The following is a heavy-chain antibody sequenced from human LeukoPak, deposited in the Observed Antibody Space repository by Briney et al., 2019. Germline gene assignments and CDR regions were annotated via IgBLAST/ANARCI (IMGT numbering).Heavy chain of an antibody. CDR3: ARHPGYGSGSYYTYYYYGMDV. D-gene: IGHD3-10*01. J-gene: IGHJ6*02. Sequence: PSETLSLTCTVSGGSSSSYYWSWIRQPPGKGLEWIGYIYYSGSTNYNPSLKSRVTISVDTSKNQFSLKLSSVTAADTAVYYCARHPGYGSGSYYTYYYYGMDVWGQGITVTVSS. CDR2: IYYSGST. CDR1: GGSSSSYY. V-gene: IGHV4-59*08.